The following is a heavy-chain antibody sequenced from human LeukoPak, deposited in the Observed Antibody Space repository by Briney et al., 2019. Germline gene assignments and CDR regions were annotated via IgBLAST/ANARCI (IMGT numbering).Heavy chain of an antibody. J-gene: IGHJ4*02. Sequence: PSETLSLTCAVSGGSISSGGYSWSWIRQPPGKGLEWIGCIYHSGSTYYNPSLKSRVTISVDRSKNQFSLKLSSVTAADTAVYYCARESYYYDSSGYYYAYFDYWGQGTLVTVPS. V-gene: IGHV4-30-2*01. CDR1: GGSISSGGYS. CDR2: IYHSGST. D-gene: IGHD3-22*01. CDR3: ARESYYYDSSGYYYAYFDY.